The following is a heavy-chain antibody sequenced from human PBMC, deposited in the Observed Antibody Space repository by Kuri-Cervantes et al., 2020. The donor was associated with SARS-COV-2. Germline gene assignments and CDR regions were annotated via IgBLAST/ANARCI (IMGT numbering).Heavy chain of an antibody. CDR3: ARDPVHYDFWSGYIGANAFDI. V-gene: IGHV3-53*05. J-gene: IGHJ3*02. Sequence: GESLKISCAASGFPFNNYVINWVRQAPGKGLEWVSVIYSGGSTYYADSVKGRFTISRDNSKNTLYLQMNSLRAEDTAVYYCARDPVHYDFWSGYIGANAFDIWGQGTMVTVSS. CDR1: GFPFNNYV. D-gene: IGHD3-3*01. CDR2: IYSGGST.